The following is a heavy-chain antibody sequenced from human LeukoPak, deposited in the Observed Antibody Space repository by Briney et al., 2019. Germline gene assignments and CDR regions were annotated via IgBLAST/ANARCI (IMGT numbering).Heavy chain of an antibody. CDR2: INHSGST. CDR1: GGSFSGYY. D-gene: IGHD3-10*01. Sequence: PSEALSLTCAVSGGSFSGYYWSWIRQPPGKGLEWIGEINHSGSTNYNPSLKSRVTISVDTSKNQFSLKLSSVTAADTAVYYCARGGRRGAYFDYWGQGTLVTVSS. J-gene: IGHJ4*02. V-gene: IGHV4-34*01. CDR3: ARGGRRGAYFDY.